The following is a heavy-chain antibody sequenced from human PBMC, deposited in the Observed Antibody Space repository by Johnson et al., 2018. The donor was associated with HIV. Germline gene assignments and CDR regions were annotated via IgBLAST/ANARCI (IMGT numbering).Heavy chain of an antibody. CDR3: ARARWYLGGGSCCAFDI. J-gene: IGHJ3*02. V-gene: IGHV3-66*01. D-gene: IGHD2-15*01. CDR1: GFTVSSNY. CDR2: IYSGSTI. Sequence: VQLVESGGGLVQPGGSLRLSCAASGFTVSSNYMSWVRQAPGKGLEWVSVIYSGSTIYYADSVTGRFTISRDNAKNSLYLQMNSLRAEDTAVYYCARARWYLGGGSCCAFDIWGQGTMVTVSS.